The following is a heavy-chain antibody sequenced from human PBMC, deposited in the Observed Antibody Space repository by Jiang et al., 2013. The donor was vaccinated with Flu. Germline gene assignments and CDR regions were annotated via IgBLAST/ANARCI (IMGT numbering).Heavy chain of an antibody. CDR3: ARLASSDWYFDL. Sequence: GSGLVKPSEALSLTCTVSGGSISSYYWSWIRQPPGKGLEWIGYIYYSGSTNYNPSLKSRVTISVDTSKNQFSLKLSSVTAADTAVYYCARLASSDWYFDLWGRGTLVTVSS. CDR1: GGSISSYY. CDR2: IYYSGST. D-gene: IGHD6-19*01. J-gene: IGHJ2*01. V-gene: IGHV4-59*08.